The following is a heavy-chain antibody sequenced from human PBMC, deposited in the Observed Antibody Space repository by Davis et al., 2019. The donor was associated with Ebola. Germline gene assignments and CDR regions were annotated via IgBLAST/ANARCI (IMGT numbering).Heavy chain of an antibody. Sequence: PGGSLRLSCAASGFTFSTYWMSWVRQAPGKGLEWVAKLKYDVSETYYADSVNGRFTISRDNAKNSLHLQMNSLRAEDTAIYYCARFFGEFPNPYGMDVWGQGTPVTVSS. CDR1: GFTFSTYW. V-gene: IGHV3-7*03. CDR2: LKYDVSET. CDR3: ARFFGEFPNPYGMDV. J-gene: IGHJ6*02. D-gene: IGHD3-3*01.